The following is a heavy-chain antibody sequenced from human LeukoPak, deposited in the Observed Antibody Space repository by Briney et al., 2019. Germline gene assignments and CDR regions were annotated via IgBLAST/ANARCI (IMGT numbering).Heavy chain of an antibody. CDR1: GGTFSSYA. CDR2: IIPILGIA. Sequence: ASVKVSCKASGGTFSSYAISWVRQAPGQGLEWMGRIIPILGIANYAQKFQGRVTITADKSTSTAYMELSSLRSEDTAVYYCASPVVAATGDAFDIWGQGTMVTVSS. D-gene: IGHD2-15*01. J-gene: IGHJ3*02. CDR3: ASPVVAATGDAFDI. V-gene: IGHV1-69*04.